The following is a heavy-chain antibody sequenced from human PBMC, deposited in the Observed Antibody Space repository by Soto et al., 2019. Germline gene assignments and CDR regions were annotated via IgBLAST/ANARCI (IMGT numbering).Heavy chain of an antibody. Sequence: KPSETLSLTCTISGGSISVYYWSWIRQTAGQGLEWIGYIYASGSPYCNPSLRSRVTISVDTSKNQISLKLTSPTAADTAVYYCARGVGSSPPQYWGRGTLVTVSS. D-gene: IGHD1-26*01. V-gene: IGHV4-59*01. J-gene: IGHJ4*02. CDR1: GGSISVYY. CDR3: ARGVGSSPPQY. CDR2: IYASGSP.